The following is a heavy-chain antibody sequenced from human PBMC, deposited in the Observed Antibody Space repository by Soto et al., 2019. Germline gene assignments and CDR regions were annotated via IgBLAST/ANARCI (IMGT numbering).Heavy chain of an antibody. V-gene: IGHV1-18*01. CDR1: GYIFVNYG. Sequence: QVQLVQSGDEVKKPGASVKVSCKASGYIFVNYGIAWVRQAPGQGLGWMGWISPYTGNTHSATKVQGRLTMTTDTXPSTAYMDLGSLTSDDTAVYYCVMVDNYVTPTPQDVWGQGTTVTVSS. CDR2: ISPYTGNT. D-gene: IGHD3-16*01. CDR3: VMVDNYVTPTPQDV. J-gene: IGHJ6*02.